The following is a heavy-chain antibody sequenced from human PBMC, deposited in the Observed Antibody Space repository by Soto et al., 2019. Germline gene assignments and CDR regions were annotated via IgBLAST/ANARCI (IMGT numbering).Heavy chain of an antibody. J-gene: IGHJ4*02. CDR3: ARANDPSGNYIQYFDY. Sequence: SQTLSLTCAISGDSVSSNSAAWNWIRQSPPRGLEWLGRTYYRSRWYDDYAESVRGRIAVNPDTSKNQFSLQLNSVTPEDTAVYFCARANDPSGNYIQYFDYWGQGTLVTVSS. CDR1: GDSVSSNSAA. CDR2: TYYRSRWYD. V-gene: IGHV6-1*01. D-gene: IGHD3-22*01.